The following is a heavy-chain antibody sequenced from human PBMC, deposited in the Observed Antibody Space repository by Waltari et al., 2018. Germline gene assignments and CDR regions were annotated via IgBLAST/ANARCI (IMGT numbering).Heavy chain of an antibody. CDR1: GSLSGNNY. CDR2: IYRGGST. Sequence: EVRRLEPGGGLFQPGGPLGPPGPPPGSLSGNNYITWARRAPGRGLEWVSVIYRGGSTYYADSMRGRFTISRDNSKNTVYLQMNSLSAEDTAVYYCATMTFYYDTSGYYPGYFQHWGQGTLVTVSS. V-gene: IGHV3-53*01. CDR3: ATMTFYYDTSGYYPGYFQH. J-gene: IGHJ1*01. D-gene: IGHD3-22*01.